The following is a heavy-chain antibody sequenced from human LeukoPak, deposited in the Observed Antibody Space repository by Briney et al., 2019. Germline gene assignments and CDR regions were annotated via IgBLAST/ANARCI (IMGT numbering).Heavy chain of an antibody. V-gene: IGHV3-13*01. D-gene: IGHD1-1*01. CDR1: GFTFSSLD. CDR3: ARGPPRGKYYYMDV. Sequence: PGGSLRLSCAASGFTFSSLDMHWVRQPTGQGLEWVSTIGTASDTYYPGSAEGRFTPSRDNAKNSLYLQMNSLTAGDTAVYYCARGPPRGKYYYMDVWGKGTTVTVSS. CDR2: IGTASDT. J-gene: IGHJ6*03.